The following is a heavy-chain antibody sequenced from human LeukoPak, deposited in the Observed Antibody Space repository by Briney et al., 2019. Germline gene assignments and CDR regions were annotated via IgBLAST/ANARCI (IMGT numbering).Heavy chain of an antibody. Sequence: SETLSLTCTVSGGSISSYYWSWIRQPPGKGLEWIGYIYYSGSTNYNPSLKSRVTISVDTSKNQFSLKLSSVTAADTAVHYCARLSGKGWFDPWGQGTLVTVSS. CDR3: ARLSGKGWFDP. D-gene: IGHD1-26*01. CDR1: GGSISSYY. V-gene: IGHV4-59*08. J-gene: IGHJ5*02. CDR2: IYYSGST.